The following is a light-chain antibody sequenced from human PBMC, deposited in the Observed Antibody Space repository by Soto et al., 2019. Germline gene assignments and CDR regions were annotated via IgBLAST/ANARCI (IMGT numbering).Light chain of an antibody. CDR2: EVT. Sequence: QSALTQPASVSGSPGQSITISCTGSSSDVGGYNYVSWYQQHPGKAPKLMIYEVTNRPSGVSNRFSDSKSGNTASLTISGLQAEDEAYYYCNSYTSSTTLVFGGGTKLTVL. V-gene: IGLV2-14*01. CDR3: NSYTSSTTLV. J-gene: IGLJ2*01. CDR1: SSDVGGYNY.